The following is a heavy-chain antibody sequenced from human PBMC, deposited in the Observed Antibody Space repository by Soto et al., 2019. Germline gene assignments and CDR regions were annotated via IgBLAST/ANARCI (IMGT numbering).Heavy chain of an antibody. CDR2: IYYSGST. V-gene: IGHV4-31*03. J-gene: IGHJ5*02. D-gene: IGHD2-15*01. Sequence: PSETLSLTCTVSGGSISSGGYYWSWIRQHPGKGLEWIGYIYYSGSTYYNPSLKSRVTISVDTSKNQFSLKLSSVTAADTAVYYCASSRVPNTPAPTPNNWFDPWGQGTLVNVSS. CDR1: GGSISSGGYY. CDR3: ASSRVPNTPAPTPNNWFDP.